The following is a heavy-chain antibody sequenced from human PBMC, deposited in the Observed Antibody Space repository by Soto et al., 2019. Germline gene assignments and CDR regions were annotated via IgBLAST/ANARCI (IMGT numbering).Heavy chain of an antibody. Sequence: VGSLRLSCAASGFTFSSYAMHWVRQAPGKGLEWVAVISYDGSNKYYADSVKGRFTISRDNSKNTLYLQMNSLRAEDTAVYYCARDKPTGDFWSGYNFWYYGMDVWGQGTTVTVSS. CDR1: GFTFSSYA. CDR2: ISYDGSNK. J-gene: IGHJ6*02. CDR3: ARDKPTGDFWSGYNFWYYGMDV. V-gene: IGHV3-30-3*01. D-gene: IGHD3-3*01.